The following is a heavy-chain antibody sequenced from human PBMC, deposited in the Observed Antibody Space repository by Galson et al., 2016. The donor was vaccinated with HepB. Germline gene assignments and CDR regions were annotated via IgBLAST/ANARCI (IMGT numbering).Heavy chain of an antibody. CDR1: GFAFSNYS. D-gene: IGHD2-15*01. V-gene: IGHV3-21*06. Sequence: SLRLSCAASGFAFSNYSMNWVRQAPGKGLEWVSSISSSSSYIYYAGSVKGRFTIPRDNAKNSLYLQMNSLRAEDTAVYYCASAHDSAFSDYWGQGTLVTVSS. CDR2: ISSSSSYI. CDR3: ASAHDSAFSDY. J-gene: IGHJ4*02.